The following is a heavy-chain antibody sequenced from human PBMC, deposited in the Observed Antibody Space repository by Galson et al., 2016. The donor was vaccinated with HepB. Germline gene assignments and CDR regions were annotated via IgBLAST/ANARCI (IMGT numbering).Heavy chain of an antibody. V-gene: IGHV4-34*12. CDR3: ARARRYCSGGNCYSRFFDH. D-gene: IGHD2-15*01. Sequence: SETLSLTCAVYGGSFSAYSWTWIRQSPGKGLEWIGESIHGGSADYNPSLRSRVTISVDTSKSQISLKLTSVTAADTAVYYCARARRYCSGGNCYSRFFDHWGQGTLVAVSS. CDR1: GGSFSAYS. CDR2: SIHGGSA. J-gene: IGHJ4*02.